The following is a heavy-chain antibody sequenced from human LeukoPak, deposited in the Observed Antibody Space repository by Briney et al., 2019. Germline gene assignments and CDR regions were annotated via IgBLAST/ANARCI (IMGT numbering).Heavy chain of an antibody. Sequence: PGGSLRLSSAASGFTFCSNGRQWLRQAPGKGLEWVAFIRNDGSNKYCADSVKGRFTISRDNSKNTLYLQMNSLRAEDTAVYYCANRTPHADTGTNYYYTDVWGKGTTVTVSS. D-gene: IGHD5-18*01. J-gene: IGHJ6*03. CDR3: ANRTPHADTGTNYYYTDV. V-gene: IGHV3-30*02. CDR2: IRNDGSNK. CDR1: GFTFCSNG.